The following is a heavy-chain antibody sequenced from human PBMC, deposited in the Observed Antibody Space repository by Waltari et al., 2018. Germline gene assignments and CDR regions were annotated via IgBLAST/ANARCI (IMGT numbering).Heavy chain of an antibody. D-gene: IGHD3-10*01. J-gene: IGHJ6*02. CDR2: LYHAGNT. CDR1: SFNVSSYY. CDR3: ARGNTKYGMDV. V-gene: IGHV3-53*01. Sequence: EVQLVESGGHLIQPGGSLRLSCAASSFNVSSYYMNWVRQAPGKGLEWVSILYHAGNTYYADSVKGRFTFSRDNSKNTLYLQMNSLRAEDTAVYYCARGNTKYGMDVWGQRTTVTVSS.